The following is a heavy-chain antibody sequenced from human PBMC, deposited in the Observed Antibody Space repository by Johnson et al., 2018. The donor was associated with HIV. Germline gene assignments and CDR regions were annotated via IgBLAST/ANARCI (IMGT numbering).Heavy chain of an antibody. V-gene: IGHV3-49*04. CDR2: IRSKAYGGTT. CDR1: GFTFGDYA. J-gene: IGHJ3*02. CDR3: TRGGITIFGVVDAFDI. Sequence: VQLVESGGGLVQPGRSLRLSCAASGFTFGDYAMSWVRQAPGKGLQWVGFIRSKAYGGTTEYAASVKGRFTISRDDFKSIAYLQMNSLKTEDTAVYYCTRGGITIFGVVDAFDIWGQGTLVT. D-gene: IGHD3-3*01.